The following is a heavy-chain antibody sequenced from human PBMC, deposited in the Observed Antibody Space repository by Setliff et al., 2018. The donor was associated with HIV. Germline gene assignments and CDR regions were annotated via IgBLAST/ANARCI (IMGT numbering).Heavy chain of an antibody. J-gene: IGHJ6*03. CDR2: IHHSGSS. CDR3: ASLNGSESPYIYYYYMDV. CDR1: GDSIITYY. D-gene: IGHD3-10*01. V-gene: IGHV4-59*08. Sequence: ETLSLTCTVSGDSIITYYWTWIRQPPGKGLEWIGYIHHSGSSDYTPSLRSRVTMSVDTSKNQFSLKLTSVTAADTAVYYCASLNGSESPYIYYYYMDVWGKGTTVTVSS.